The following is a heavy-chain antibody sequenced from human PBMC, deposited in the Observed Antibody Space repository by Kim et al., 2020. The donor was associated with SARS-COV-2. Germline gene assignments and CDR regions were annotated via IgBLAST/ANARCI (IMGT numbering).Heavy chain of an antibody. CDR2: IIPILGIA. Sequence: SVKVSCKASGGTFSSYTISWVRQAPGQGLEWMGRIIPILGIANYAQKFQGRVTITADKSTSTAYMELSSLRSEDTAVYYCASLAAGTSARYRDYYGMDVWGQGTTVTVSS. V-gene: IGHV1-69*02. CDR3: ASLAAGTSARYRDYYGMDV. D-gene: IGHD6-13*01. CDR1: GGTFSSYT. J-gene: IGHJ6*02.